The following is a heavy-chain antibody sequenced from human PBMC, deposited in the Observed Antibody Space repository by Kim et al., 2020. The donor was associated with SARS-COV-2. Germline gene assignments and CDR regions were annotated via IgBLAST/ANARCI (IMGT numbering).Heavy chain of an antibody. J-gene: IGHJ4*02. CDR3: AREGTDYYDSSGYYYVGY. Sequence: KGRFTSSRDNSKNTLYLQMNSLGAEDTAVYYCAREGTDYYDSSGYYYVGYWGQGTLVTVSS. D-gene: IGHD3-22*01. V-gene: IGHV3-66*01.